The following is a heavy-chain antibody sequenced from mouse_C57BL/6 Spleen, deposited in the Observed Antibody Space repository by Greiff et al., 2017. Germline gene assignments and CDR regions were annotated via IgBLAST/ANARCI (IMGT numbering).Heavy chain of an antibody. Sequence: QVQLKQPGAELVRPGSSVKLSCKASGYTFTSYWMHWVKQRPIQGLEWIGNIDPSDSETHYNQKFKDKATLTVDKSSSTAYMQRSSLTSEDSAVYYCARKTGTGLWDYWGQGTTLTVSS. V-gene: IGHV1-52*01. CDR3: ARKTGTGLWDY. CDR2: IDPSDSET. CDR1: GYTFTSYW. J-gene: IGHJ2*01. D-gene: IGHD3-3*01.